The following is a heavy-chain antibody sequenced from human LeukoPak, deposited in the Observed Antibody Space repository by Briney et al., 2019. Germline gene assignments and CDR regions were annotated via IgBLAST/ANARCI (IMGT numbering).Heavy chain of an antibody. V-gene: IGHV4-34*01. D-gene: IGHD3-22*01. CDR1: GGSFSGYY. J-gene: IGHJ4*02. Sequence: SETLSLTCAVYGGSFSGYYWSWIRQPPGKGLEWLGEINHSGSTNYNPSLKSRVTISVDTSKNQFSLKLSSVTAADTAVYYCASSPAYYYDSSGYYGYWGQGTLVTVSS. CDR3: ASSPAYYYDSSGYYGY. CDR2: INHSGST.